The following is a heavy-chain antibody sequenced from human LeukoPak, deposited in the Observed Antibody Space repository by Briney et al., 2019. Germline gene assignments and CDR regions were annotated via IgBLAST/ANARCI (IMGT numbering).Heavy chain of an antibody. CDR1: GFTFSIYG. V-gene: IGHV3-30*02. CDR2: IRYDGSNK. Sequence: GGSLRLSCAASGFTFSIYGMQWVRQAPGKGLEWVAFIRYDGSNKYYADSVKGRFTISRDNSKNTLYLQMNSLRAEDTAVYYCAKDRVWGPAAFDYWGQGTLVTVSS. J-gene: IGHJ4*02. CDR3: AKDRVWGPAAFDY. D-gene: IGHD2-2*01.